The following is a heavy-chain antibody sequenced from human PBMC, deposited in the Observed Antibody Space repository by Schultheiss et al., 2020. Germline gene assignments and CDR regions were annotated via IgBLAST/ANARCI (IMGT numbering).Heavy chain of an antibody. CDR1: GGSISSYY. Sequence: SETLSLTCTVSGGSISSYYWSWIRQPPGKGLEWIGYIYYSGSTNYNPSLKSRVTISVDTSKNQFSLKLSSVTAADTAVYYCARGSITMVWGGPTAFDIWGQGTTVTVSS. CDR2: IYYSGST. J-gene: IGHJ3*02. CDR3: ARGSITMVWGGPTAFDI. D-gene: IGHD3-10*01. V-gene: IGHV4-59*08.